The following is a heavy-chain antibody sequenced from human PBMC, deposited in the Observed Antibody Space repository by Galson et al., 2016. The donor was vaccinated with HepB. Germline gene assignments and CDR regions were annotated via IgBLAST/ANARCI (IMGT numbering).Heavy chain of an antibody. D-gene: IGHD3-22*01. J-gene: IGHJ3*02. CDR3: ARGQTYYDNSGYSICDAFDM. V-gene: IGHV3-53*05. Sequence: SLRLSCAASGFSVNDNFMTWVRQAPGKGLEWVSVVYGGGSTHHADSVKGRFTTSRDNSRNTVSLQMNSLRVEDTALYYCARGQTYYDNSGYSICDAFDMWGQGTMVIVSS. CDR2: VYGGGST. CDR1: GFSVNDNF.